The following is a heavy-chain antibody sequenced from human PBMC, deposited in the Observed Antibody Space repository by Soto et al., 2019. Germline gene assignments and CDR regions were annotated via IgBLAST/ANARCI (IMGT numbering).Heavy chain of an antibody. CDR3: ARDTREITRVRGVIPYYIYHMDV. J-gene: IGHJ6*04. D-gene: IGHD3-10*01. Sequence: QVQLAQSGAEVKKRGSSVKVSCRVSGGTFNNYAISWVRQAPGEGLEWMGGIIPAFGTPKYAQRFQDRVTISADVYVATAYMELTSLRSDDTAVYYCARDTREITRVRGVIPYYIYHMDVWGAGTTVAVSS. V-gene: IGHV1-69*01. CDR2: IIPAFGTP. CDR1: GGTFNNYA.